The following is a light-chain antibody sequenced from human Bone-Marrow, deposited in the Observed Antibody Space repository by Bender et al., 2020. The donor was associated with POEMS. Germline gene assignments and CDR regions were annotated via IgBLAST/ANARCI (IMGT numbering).Light chain of an antibody. CDR3: CAYVGSRTWI. J-gene: IGLJ2*01. V-gene: IGLV2-23*01. Sequence: QSALAQSASVSGSPGQSITISCSGDYYDNLVSWYQQHPGKAPRLLIFEGSKRPSGVSDRFSGSQTADTASLTISALQPDDEADYYCCAYVGSRTWIFGEGTKVTVL. CDR2: EGS. CDR1: YYDNL.